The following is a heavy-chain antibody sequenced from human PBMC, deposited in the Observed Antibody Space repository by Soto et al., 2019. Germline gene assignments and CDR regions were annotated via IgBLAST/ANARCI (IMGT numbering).Heavy chain of an antibody. J-gene: IGHJ3*02. CDR2: IIPILGIA. D-gene: IGHD3-9*01. V-gene: IGHV1-69*02. CDR3: ARADYDILTGSSPHAFDI. Sequence: QVQLVQSGAEVKKPGSSVKVSCKASGGTFSSYTISWVRQAPGQGLEWMGRIIPILGIANYAQKFQGRVTITADKSTSTAYMELSSLRSEDTAVYYCARADYDILTGSSPHAFDIWGQGTMVTVSS. CDR1: GGTFSSYT.